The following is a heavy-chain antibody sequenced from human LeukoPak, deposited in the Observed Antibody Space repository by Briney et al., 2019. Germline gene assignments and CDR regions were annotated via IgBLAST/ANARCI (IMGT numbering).Heavy chain of an antibody. J-gene: IGHJ3*02. V-gene: IGHV4-59*01. CDR1: GGSISSYY. Sequence: SETLSLTCTVSGGSISSYYWSWIRQPPGKGLEWIGYIYYSGSTNYNPSLKSRVTISVDTSKNQFSLKLSSVTAADTAVYYCARNRDGYSHDAFDIWGQGTMVTVSS. D-gene: IGHD5-24*01. CDR3: ARNRDGYSHDAFDI. CDR2: IYYSGST.